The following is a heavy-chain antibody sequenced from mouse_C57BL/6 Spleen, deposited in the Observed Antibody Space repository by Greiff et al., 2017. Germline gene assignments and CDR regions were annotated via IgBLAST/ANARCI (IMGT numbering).Heavy chain of an antibody. CDR1: GYAFSSSW. V-gene: IGHV1-82*01. J-gene: IGHJ4*01. CDR2: IYPGDGDT. CDR3: ARSFTTGKLYAMDY. D-gene: IGHD1-1*01. Sequence: VQLQQSGPELVKPGASVKISCKASGYAFSSSWMNWVKQRPGKGLEWIGRIYPGDGDTNYNGKFKGKATLTADKSSSTAYMQLSSLTSEDSAVYFCARSFTTGKLYAMDYWGQGTSVTVSS.